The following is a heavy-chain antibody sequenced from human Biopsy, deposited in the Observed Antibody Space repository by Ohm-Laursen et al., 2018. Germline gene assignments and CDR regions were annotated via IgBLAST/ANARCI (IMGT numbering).Heavy chain of an antibody. CDR1: SYTFTDYN. CDR3: ARDPLNGHKHFDY. D-gene: IGHD2-8*01. J-gene: IGHJ4*02. Sequence: SSVKVSCKASSYTFTDYNIHWMRQAPGQGLEWLGYINCKTGATNYAQKFQGTVTMTRDTSISTAYLALGSLRSADTAIYYCARDPLNGHKHFDYWGQGSQVTVSS. CDR2: INCKTGAT. V-gene: IGHV1-2*02.